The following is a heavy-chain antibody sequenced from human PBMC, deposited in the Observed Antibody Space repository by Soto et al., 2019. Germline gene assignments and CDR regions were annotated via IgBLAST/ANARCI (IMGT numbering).Heavy chain of an antibody. D-gene: IGHD2-2*02. CDR1: GGSVSSDSHY. J-gene: IGHJ6*04. CDR3: ARFVRSCSGTTCYTRADV. Sequence: SETLSLTCTVSGGSVSSDSHYWSWIRQPPGNRLEWIGFIYSSGSTNYNPSLKSRVTMSVDTSKNQFSLKLRSVIVADTAVYHCARFVRSCSGTTCYTRADVWGAGTTLAVYS. V-gene: IGHV4-61*01. CDR2: IYSSGST.